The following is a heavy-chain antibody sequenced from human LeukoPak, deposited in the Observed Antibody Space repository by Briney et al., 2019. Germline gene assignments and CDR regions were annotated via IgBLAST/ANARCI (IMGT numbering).Heavy chain of an antibody. D-gene: IGHD3-22*01. Sequence: GGSLRLSCAVSGITLSNYGMTWVRQAPGKGLEWVAGISDTGGRANYADSVKGRFTISRDNPKNTLYLQMNSLRAEATAVYFCAKRGVVIRVILVGFHKEAYYFYSWGQGALVTVSS. CDR2: ISDTGGRA. V-gene: IGHV3-23*01. CDR3: AKRGVVIRVILVGFHKEAYYFYS. CDR1: GITLSNYG. J-gene: IGHJ4*02.